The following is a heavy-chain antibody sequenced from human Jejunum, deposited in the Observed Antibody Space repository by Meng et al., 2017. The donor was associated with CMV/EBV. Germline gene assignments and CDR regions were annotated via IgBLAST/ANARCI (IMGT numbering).Heavy chain of an antibody. Sequence: AASGLDFNTYTMNWVRQAPGKGLEWVSSITSGGRYIFYTDSVKGRFTLSRDNAKKSLYLQMNSLRAADTAVYYCATDYRRGAGPNWGQGTLGTVSS. CDR2: ITSGGRYI. D-gene: IGHD6-13*01. CDR1: GLDFNTYT. J-gene: IGHJ4*02. CDR3: ATDYRRGAGPN. V-gene: IGHV3-21*01.